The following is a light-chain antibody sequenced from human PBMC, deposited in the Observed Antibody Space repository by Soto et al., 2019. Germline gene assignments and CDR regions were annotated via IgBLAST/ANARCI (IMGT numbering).Light chain of an antibody. CDR2: DAS. V-gene: IGKV3-11*01. CDR3: QQRSNWPQLT. CDR1: QSVSSY. J-gene: IGKJ4*01. Sequence: EIGLTQSTATLSLSPGERATLSCRASQSVSSYLAWYQQKPRQAPRLLIYDASNRATGIPARFSGSGSGTDFTPTISSLEPEDFAVYYCQQRSNWPQLTFGGGTKVDIK.